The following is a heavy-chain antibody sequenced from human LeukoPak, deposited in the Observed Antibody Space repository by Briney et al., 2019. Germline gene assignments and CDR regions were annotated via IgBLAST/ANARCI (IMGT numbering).Heavy chain of an antibody. Sequence: GGSLRLSCAASGFTFSSYGMHWVRQVPGKGLERVAFIRYDGSNKYYADSVKGRFTISRDNSKNTLYLQMNSLRAEDTAVYYCAKDTRLGTDNYYYYMDIWGKGTTVTISS. CDR1: GFTFSSYG. D-gene: IGHD3-16*01. CDR3: AKDTRLGTDNYYYYMDI. V-gene: IGHV3-30*02. CDR2: IRYDGSNK. J-gene: IGHJ6*03.